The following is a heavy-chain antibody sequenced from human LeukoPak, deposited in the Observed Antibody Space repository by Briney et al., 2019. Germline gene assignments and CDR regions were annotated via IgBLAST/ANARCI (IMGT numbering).Heavy chain of an antibody. CDR1: GFVFSDYA. CDR3: AKDWIYDAGSYLGDKYFDY. J-gene: IGHJ4*02. D-gene: IGHD3-10*01. CDR2: ISASGGRT. V-gene: IGHV3-23*01. Sequence: GGSLRLSCAASGFVFSDYAMTWVRQAPGKGLEWVSGISASGGRTYNADAVKGRFTISRDDSKNTVYLQMNSLRDEDTAVYYCAKDWIYDAGSYLGDKYFDYWGQGTLVTVSS.